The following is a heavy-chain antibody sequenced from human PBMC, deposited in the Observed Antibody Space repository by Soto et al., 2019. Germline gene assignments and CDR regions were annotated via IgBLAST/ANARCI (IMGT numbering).Heavy chain of an antibody. J-gene: IGHJ4*02. V-gene: IGHV1-3*04. D-gene: IGHD2-8*01. CDR1: GYIFTNYP. CDR3: ASNAFDY. Sequence: QVHFVQSGTEVKKSGASVKVSCKTSGYIFTNYPIHWVRQAPGRGLELVGWINTGNGTTRYSPRLQGRVRLKTDTSASTVYLDLTSLRFEDTAVYYCASNAFDYWGQGTLVAVSP. CDR2: INTGNGTT.